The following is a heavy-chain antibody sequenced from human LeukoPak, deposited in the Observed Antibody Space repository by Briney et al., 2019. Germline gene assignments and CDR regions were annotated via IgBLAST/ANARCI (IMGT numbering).Heavy chain of an antibody. Sequence: GGSLRLSCAASGFTFSSYAMYWVRQAPGRGLEWVSAIPGSGDSTYYADSVKGRFAISRDNSNNMLYLQMNSLRAEDTAVYYCAKGRDYGDYCFDYWGQGTLVTVSS. D-gene: IGHD4-17*01. CDR1: GFTFSSYA. CDR3: AKGRDYGDYCFDY. V-gene: IGHV3-23*01. J-gene: IGHJ4*02. CDR2: IPGSGDST.